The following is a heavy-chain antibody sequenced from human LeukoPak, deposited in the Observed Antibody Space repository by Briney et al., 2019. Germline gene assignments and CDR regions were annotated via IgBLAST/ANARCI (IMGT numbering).Heavy chain of an antibody. Sequence: GGSLRHSCAASGFTFSSYGMHWVRQAPGKGLEWVAFIRYDGSNTFYTDSVKGRFTISRDNSKNTLYLQMNSLRPEDTAVYYCAKSQYQLRWGDYFDYWGQGTLVTVSS. CDR3: AKSQYQLRWGDYFDY. CDR1: GFTFSSYG. V-gene: IGHV3-30*02. D-gene: IGHD4-23*01. CDR2: IRYDGSNT. J-gene: IGHJ4*02.